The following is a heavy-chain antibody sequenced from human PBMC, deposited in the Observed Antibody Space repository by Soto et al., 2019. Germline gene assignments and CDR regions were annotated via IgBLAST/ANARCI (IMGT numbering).Heavy chain of an antibody. CDR1: GFTFSSYW. D-gene: IGHD6-19*01. CDR2: IKQDGSEK. CDR3: ASASSAVAGRGVFDY. V-gene: IGHV3-7*03. J-gene: IGHJ4*02. Sequence: EVQLVESGGGLVQPGGSLRLSCAASGFTFSSYWMSWVRQAPGKGLEWVANIKQDGSEKYYVDSVKGRFTISRDNAKNSLYLQMNSLRAEDTAVYYCASASSAVAGRGVFDYWGQGTLVTVSS.